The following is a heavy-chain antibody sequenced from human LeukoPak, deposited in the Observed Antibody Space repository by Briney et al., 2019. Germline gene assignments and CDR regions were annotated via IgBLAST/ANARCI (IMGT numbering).Heavy chain of an antibody. CDR3: ARAGTAVAGHDAFDI. Sequence: GSLRLSCSASGLTVSSNYMGWARQATGTGLEWVSVIYSGGSTYFADSVKGRFTISRDNSKNTLYLQMNRLRAEDTAVYYCARAGTAVAGHDAFDIWGQGTMVTVS. V-gene: IGHV3-53*01. CDR1: GLTVSSNY. D-gene: IGHD6-13*01. CDR2: IYSGGST. J-gene: IGHJ3*02.